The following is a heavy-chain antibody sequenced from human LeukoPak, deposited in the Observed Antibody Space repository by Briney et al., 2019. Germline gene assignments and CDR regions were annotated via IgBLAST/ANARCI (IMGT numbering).Heavy chain of an antibody. V-gene: IGHV4-34*01. CDR2: INHSGST. Sequence: SETLSLTCAVYGGSLSGYYWSWIRQPPGKGLEWIGEINHSGSTNYNPSLKSRVTISVDTSKNQFSLKLSSVTAADTAVYYCARHVGVGATKFDYWGQGTLVTVSS. J-gene: IGHJ4*02. D-gene: IGHD1-26*01. CDR1: GGSLSGYY. CDR3: ARHVGVGATKFDY.